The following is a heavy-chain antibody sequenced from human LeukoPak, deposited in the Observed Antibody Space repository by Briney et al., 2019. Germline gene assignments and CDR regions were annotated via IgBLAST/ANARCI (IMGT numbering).Heavy chain of an antibody. CDR2: ISSSSRTI. V-gene: IGHV3-48*01. J-gene: IGHJ6*02. CDR1: GFTFSTYD. CDR3: ARLRYYAMDV. Sequence: PGGSLRLPCAASGFTFSTYDMNWVRQAPGKGLEWVSYISSSSRTISYADSVKGRFTISRVNAKNSLYLQMNSLRAEDTAVYYCARLRYYAMDVWGQGTTVTASS.